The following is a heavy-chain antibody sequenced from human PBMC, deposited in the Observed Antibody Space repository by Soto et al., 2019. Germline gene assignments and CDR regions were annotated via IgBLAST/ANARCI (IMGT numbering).Heavy chain of an antibody. CDR3: AHRGGATVGLYYFDY. J-gene: IGHJ4*02. D-gene: IGHD3-16*01. Sequence: SGPTLVNPTETLTLTCTVSGLSLNNGRLGVSRIRQPPGKALEWLALIYWHDDKRYSPSLKSRLTITKDTSKNQVVLTMTNMDPVDTATYYCAHRGGATVGLYYFDYWGQGALVTVSS. CDR1: GLSLNNGRLG. CDR2: IYWHDDK. V-gene: IGHV2-5*01.